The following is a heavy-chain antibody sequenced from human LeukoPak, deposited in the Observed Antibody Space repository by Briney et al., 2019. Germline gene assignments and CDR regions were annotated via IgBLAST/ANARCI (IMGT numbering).Heavy chain of an antibody. V-gene: IGHV1-2*04. Sequence: ASVKVSCKASGYTFTGYYMHWVRQAPGQGLEWMGWINPNSGGTNYAQKFQGWVTMTRDTSISTAYMELSRLRSDDTAVYYCARGVNILTGPKKNNWFAPWGQGTLVTVSS. J-gene: IGHJ5*02. CDR1: GYTFTGYY. D-gene: IGHD3-9*01. CDR2: INPNSGGT. CDR3: ARGVNILTGPKKNNWFAP.